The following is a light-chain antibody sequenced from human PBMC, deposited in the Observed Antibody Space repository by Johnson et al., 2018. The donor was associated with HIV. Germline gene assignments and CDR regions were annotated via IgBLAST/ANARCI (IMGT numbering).Light chain of an antibody. V-gene: IGLV1-51*01. CDR2: DNN. CDR3: GTWDTRLSGGHV. CDR1: SSNIGNNY. J-gene: IGLJ1*01. Sequence: QSVLTQPPSVSAAPGQKVTISCSGSSSNIGNNYVSWYQQLPGTAPKLLIYDNNKRPSGIPDRLSGSKSGTSATLDITGLQPGDEADYYGGTWDTRLSGGHVFGTGTKVTVL.